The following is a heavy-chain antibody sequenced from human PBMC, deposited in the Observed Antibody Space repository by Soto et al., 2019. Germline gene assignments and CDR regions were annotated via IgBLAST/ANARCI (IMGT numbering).Heavy chain of an antibody. Sequence: SETLSLTCTVSGGSISGYYWSWIRQPPGKGLEYIGYIYYSGSTNYNPSLESRVTISVDTSKNQFSLKLSSVTAADTAVYFCARLPSRNYQNWFDPWGQGTLVTVSS. CDR2: IYYSGST. D-gene: IGHD3-16*02. J-gene: IGHJ5*02. CDR1: GGSISGYY. CDR3: ARLPSRNYQNWFDP. V-gene: IGHV4-59*01.